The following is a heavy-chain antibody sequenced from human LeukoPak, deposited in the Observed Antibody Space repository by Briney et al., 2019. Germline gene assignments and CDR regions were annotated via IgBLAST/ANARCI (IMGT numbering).Heavy chain of an antibody. CDR3: AIHPSDSSGYFSY. CDR2: IDTKTGNP. J-gene: IGHJ4*02. D-gene: IGHD3-22*01. V-gene: IGHV7-4-1*02. CDR1: GYTFSSCA. Sequence: ASVKVSCKESGYTFSSCAINWVRQAPGQGLEYMGWIDTKTGNPTYAQGFTGRFVFSLDTSVSTAYLQISSLKAEDTAVYYCAIHPSDSSGYFSYWGQGALVTVSS.